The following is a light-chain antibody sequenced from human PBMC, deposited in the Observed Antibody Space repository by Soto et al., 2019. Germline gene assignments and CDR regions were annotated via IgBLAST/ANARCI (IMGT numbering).Light chain of an antibody. J-gene: IGKJ3*01. V-gene: IGKV3-15*01. CDR3: QQYNNWPPFT. Sequence: MTQSPSTLSASVGDRVTITCRASQSVYNNLAWYQQKPGQAPRLLIYGASTRATGIPARFSGSGSGTEFTLTISSLQSEDFAVYYCQQYNNWPPFTFGPGTKVDI. CDR1: QSVYNN. CDR2: GAS.